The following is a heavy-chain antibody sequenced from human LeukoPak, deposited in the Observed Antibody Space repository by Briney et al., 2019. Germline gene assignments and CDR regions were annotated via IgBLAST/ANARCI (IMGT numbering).Heavy chain of an antibody. CDR2: IYYSGST. V-gene: IGHV4-39*01. CDR1: GDSISSSSYY. Sequence: SEPLSLTCAVSGDSISSSSYYWAWIRQPPGKGLEWIGSIYYSGSTYYNPSLKSRLTISVDTSKNQFSLKLSSVTAADTAVYYCARHELLSSTATVLTPLDYWGQGTLVTVSS. D-gene: IGHD2/OR15-2a*01. J-gene: IGHJ4*02. CDR3: ARHELLSSTATVLTPLDY.